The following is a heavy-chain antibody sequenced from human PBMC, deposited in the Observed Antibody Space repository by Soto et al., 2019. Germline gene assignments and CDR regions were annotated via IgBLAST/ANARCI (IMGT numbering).Heavy chain of an antibody. J-gene: IGHJ3*02. CDR2: INPNSGGT. CDR3: ARAGGSGWHGTDAFDI. V-gene: IGHV1-2*02. CDR1: GYY. Sequence: ASVKVSCKVSGYYMHWVRQAPGQGLEWMGWINPNSGGTNYAQKFQGRVTMTRDTSISTAYMELSRLRSDDTAVYYCARAGGSGWHGTDAFDIWGQGTMVTVS. D-gene: IGHD6-19*01.